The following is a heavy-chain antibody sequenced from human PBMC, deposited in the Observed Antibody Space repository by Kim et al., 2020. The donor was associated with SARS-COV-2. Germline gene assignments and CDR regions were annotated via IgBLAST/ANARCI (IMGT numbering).Heavy chain of an antibody. V-gene: IGHV3-15*01. D-gene: IGHD3-9*01. CDR1: GFTFSNAW. CDR3: TTDLSYDILTGLFHFDY. J-gene: IGHJ4*02. Sequence: GGSLRLSCAASGFTFSNAWMSWVRQAPGKGLEWVGRIKSKTDGGTTDYAAPVKGRFTISRDDSKNTLYLQMNSLKTEDTAVYYCTTDLSYDILTGLFHFDYWGQGTLVPVSS. CDR2: IKSKTDGGTT.